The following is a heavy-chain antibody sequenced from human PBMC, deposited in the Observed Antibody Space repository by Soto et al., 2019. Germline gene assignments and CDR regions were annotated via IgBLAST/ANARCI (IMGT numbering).Heavy chain of an antibody. J-gene: IGHJ6*02. CDR1: GFTFRSYA. D-gene: IGHD6-6*01. Sequence: GGSLRLSCAASGFTFRSYAMSWVRQAPGKGLEWVAVISYDGSNKYYADSVKGRFTISRDNSKNTLYLQMNSLRAEDTAVYYCARGIEYSSSLAYYYYGMAVWGQGTTVTVSS. V-gene: IGHV3-30-3*01. CDR3: ARGIEYSSSLAYYYYGMAV. CDR2: ISYDGSNK.